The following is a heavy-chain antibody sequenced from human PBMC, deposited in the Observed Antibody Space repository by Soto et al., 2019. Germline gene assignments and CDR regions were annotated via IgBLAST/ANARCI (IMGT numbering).Heavy chain of an antibody. D-gene: IGHD2-21*01. V-gene: IGHV4-59*08. CDR1: GGSISSYY. CDR2: IYYRGST. CDR3: GRHEGGNEPIDY. Sequence: SETLSLTCTVSGGSISSYYWSWIRQPPGKGLEWIGYIYYRGSTNYNPSLKSRVTISVDTSKNQFSLKLSSVTAADPAVYYCGRHEGGNEPIDYWGRGTLVTVS. J-gene: IGHJ4*02.